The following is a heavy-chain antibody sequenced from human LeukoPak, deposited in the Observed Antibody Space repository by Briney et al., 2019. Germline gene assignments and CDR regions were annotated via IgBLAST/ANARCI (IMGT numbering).Heavy chain of an antibody. CDR1: GYSFTSHW. Sequence: GESLKISCKGSGYSFTSHWIGWVRQMPGKGLEWMGIIFPVDSDIRYSPSFQGQVTISADKSISTAYLQWSSLKASDTAMYYCARGAVPVAREWFDPWGQGTLVTVSS. V-gene: IGHV5-51*01. J-gene: IGHJ5*02. CDR3: ARGAVPVAREWFDP. D-gene: IGHD2-2*01. CDR2: IFPVDSDI.